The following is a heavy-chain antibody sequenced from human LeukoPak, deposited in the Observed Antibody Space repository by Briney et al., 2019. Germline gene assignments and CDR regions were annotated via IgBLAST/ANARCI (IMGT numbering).Heavy chain of an antibody. V-gene: IGHV3-30*03. CDR1: GFTFSSYG. J-gene: IGHJ3*02. D-gene: IGHD3-9*01. CDR3: ARVQDILTGPPPLTYAFDI. Sequence: GRSLRLSCAASGFTFSSYGMHWVRQAPGKGLEWVAVISYDGSNKYYADSVKGRFTISRDNAKNSLYLQMNSPRAEDTALYHCARVQDILTGPPPLTYAFDIWGQGTMVTVSS. CDR2: ISYDGSNK.